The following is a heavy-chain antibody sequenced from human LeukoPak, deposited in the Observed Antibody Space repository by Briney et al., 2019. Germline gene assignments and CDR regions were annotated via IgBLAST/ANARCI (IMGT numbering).Heavy chain of an antibody. D-gene: IGHD1-1*01. V-gene: IGHV3-30*02. J-gene: IGHJ4*02. CDR1: GFTFSSYG. CDR3: AKGGVWNSMSSIDY. CDR2: IRYDGSNK. Sequence: GGSLRLSCAASGFTFSSYGMHWVRQAPGKGRGGGAFIRYDGSNKYYADSVKGRFTISRDNSKNTLYLQMNSLRAEDAAVYYCAKGGVWNSMSSIDYWGQGTLVTVSS.